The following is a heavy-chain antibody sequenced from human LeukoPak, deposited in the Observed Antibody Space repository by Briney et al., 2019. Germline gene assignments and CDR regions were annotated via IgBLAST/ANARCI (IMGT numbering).Heavy chain of an antibody. CDR1: GFTFDDYA. CDR2: ISWNSGSM. D-gene: IGHD3-16*01. J-gene: IGHJ4*02. V-gene: IGHV3-9*01. Sequence: PGRSLRLSCAASGFTFDDYAMHWVRQAPGKGLEWVSGISWNSGSMAYADSVKGRFTISRDNAKNSLYLQMNSLRAEDTAMYYCASLYRWGADYWGQGTLATVSS. CDR3: ASLYRWGADY.